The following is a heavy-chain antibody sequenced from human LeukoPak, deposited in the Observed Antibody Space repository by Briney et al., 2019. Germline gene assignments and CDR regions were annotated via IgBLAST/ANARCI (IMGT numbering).Heavy chain of an antibody. V-gene: IGHV4-4*07. Sequence: KTSETLSLTCTVSGGSISSYYWSWIRQPAGKGLEWIGRIYTSGSTDYNPSLKSRVTMSVDTSKNQFSLKLSSVTAADTAVYYCAREVTMVRGVIQFDWFDPWGQGTLVTVSS. D-gene: IGHD3-10*01. CDR2: IYTSGST. CDR3: AREVTMVRGVIQFDWFDP. J-gene: IGHJ5*02. CDR1: GGSISSYY.